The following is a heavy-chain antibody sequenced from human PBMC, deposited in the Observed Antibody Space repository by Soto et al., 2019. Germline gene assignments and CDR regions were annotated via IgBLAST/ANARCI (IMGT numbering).Heavy chain of an antibody. V-gene: IGHV4-39*01. Sequence: SETLSLTCTVSGGSISSSSYYWGWIRQPPGKGLEWIGSIYYSGSTYYNPSLKSRVTISVDTSKNQFSLKLSSVTAADTAVYNCARPFLGYCSGGSCSSADYWGQGTLVTVSS. J-gene: IGHJ4*02. CDR3: ARPFLGYCSGGSCSSADY. CDR2: IYYSGST. CDR1: GGSISSSSYY. D-gene: IGHD2-15*01.